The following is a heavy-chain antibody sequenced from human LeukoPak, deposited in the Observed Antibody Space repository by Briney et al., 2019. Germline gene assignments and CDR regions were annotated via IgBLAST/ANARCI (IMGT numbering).Heavy chain of an antibody. V-gene: IGHV4-59*01. J-gene: IGHJ4*02. CDR1: GGSISSYY. Sequence: PSETLSLTCTVSGGSISSYYWSWIRQPPGKGLEWIGYIYYSGSTNYNPSLKSRVTISVDTSKNQFSLKLSSVTAADTAVYYCASLEISSSWRFDYWGQGTLVTVSS. D-gene: IGHD6-13*01. CDR2: IYYSGST. CDR3: ASLEISSSWRFDY.